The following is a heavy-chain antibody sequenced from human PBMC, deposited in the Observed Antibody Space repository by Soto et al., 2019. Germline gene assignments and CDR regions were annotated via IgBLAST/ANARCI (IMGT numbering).Heavy chain of an antibody. CDR3: ARDKWFGELLFDYYYYGMDV. CDR1: GFTFSDYY. Sequence: GGSLRLSCAASGFTFSDYYMSWIRQAPGKGLEWVSYISSSSSYTNYADSVKGRFTISRDSAKNSLYLQMNSLRAEDTAVYYCARDKWFGELLFDYYYYGMDVWGQGTTVTVSS. CDR2: ISSSSSYT. J-gene: IGHJ6*02. D-gene: IGHD3-10*01. V-gene: IGHV3-11*05.